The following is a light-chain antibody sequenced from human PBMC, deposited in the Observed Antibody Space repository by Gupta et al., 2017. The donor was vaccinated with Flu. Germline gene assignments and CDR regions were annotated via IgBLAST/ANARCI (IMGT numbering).Light chain of an antibody. CDR1: QSVASY. Sequence: IVLTQSPGTLSLSPGEGATLSCRASQSVASYLAWYQQKTGQAPRLLIYGASSRATGIPDRFSGSGSGTDFSLTISRLEPEDFAVYYCQHYGTSPTFGQGTKLEIK. V-gene: IGKV3-20*01. J-gene: IGKJ2*01. CDR2: GAS. CDR3: QHYGTSPT.